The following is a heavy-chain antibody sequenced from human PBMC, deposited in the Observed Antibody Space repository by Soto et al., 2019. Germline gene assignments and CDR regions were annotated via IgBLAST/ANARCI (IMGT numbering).Heavy chain of an antibody. Sequence: SETLSLTCTVSGGSISSGGYYWSWIRQHPGTGLEWIGHISYSGSTYYNTSLKSRVTISVDTSRNQFSLIVNPVTAADTAVYYCARSGYSYGPNPPLYWGQGTLVTVSS. V-gene: IGHV4-31*03. D-gene: IGHD5-18*01. CDR1: GGSISSGGYY. CDR2: ISYSGST. J-gene: IGHJ4*02. CDR3: ARSGYSYGPNPPLY.